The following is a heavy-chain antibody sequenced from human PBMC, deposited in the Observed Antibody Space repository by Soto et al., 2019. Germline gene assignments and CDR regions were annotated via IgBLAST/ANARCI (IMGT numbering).Heavy chain of an antibody. CDR2: FHPVDSDI. Sequence: PGESLKITCASHGYSFTTYWITWVRQKPGKGLEWVGSFHPVDSDIIYSPSFQDQVSISADRSLATVYLQGSSLQAAATAIYYCARHEATYYNFYGIDVWGQGTTVTVSS. J-gene: IGHJ6*02. CDR1: GYSFTTYW. CDR3: ARHEATYYNFYGIDV. V-gene: IGHV5-51*01.